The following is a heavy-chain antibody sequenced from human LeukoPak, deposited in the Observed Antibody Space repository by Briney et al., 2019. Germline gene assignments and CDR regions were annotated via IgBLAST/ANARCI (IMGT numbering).Heavy chain of an antibody. CDR3: AKDRGSACDY. V-gene: IGHV3-30*02. D-gene: IGHD1-26*01. CDR1: GVTFSSYG. CDR2: IRYDGSNK. Sequence: GGSLRLSCAASGVTFSSYGMHWVRQAPGKGLEWVAFIRYDGSNKYNADSVKGRFTVSRDNSKNTLYLQMNSLRAEDTAVYYCAKDRGSACDYWGQGTLVTVSS. J-gene: IGHJ4*02.